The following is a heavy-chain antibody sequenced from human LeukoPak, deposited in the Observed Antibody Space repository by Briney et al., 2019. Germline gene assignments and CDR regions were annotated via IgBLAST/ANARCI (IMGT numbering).Heavy chain of an antibody. CDR3: ARDGGPGDYYYYMDV. CDR1: GGSISSYY. Sequence: SETLSLTCTVSGGSISSYYWSWIRQPAGKGLEWIGRIYTSGSTNYNPSLKSRVTMSVDTSKNQFSLKLSSVTAADTAVYYCARDGGPGDYYYYMDVWGKGTTVTVSS. D-gene: IGHD3-10*01. V-gene: IGHV4-4*07. J-gene: IGHJ6*03. CDR2: IYTSGST.